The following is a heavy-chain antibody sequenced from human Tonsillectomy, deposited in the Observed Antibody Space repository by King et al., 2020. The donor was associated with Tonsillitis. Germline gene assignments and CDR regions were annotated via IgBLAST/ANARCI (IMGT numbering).Heavy chain of an antibody. Sequence: LQLQESGSGLVKPSQTLSLTCAVSGGSISSGGYSWSWIRQPPGKGLEWIGYIYHRESPYYNPSLKSRVTISIDRSKNHLSLNLSSATAADTAVYYCARDAGDYGMDVWGQGTTVTVSS. D-gene: IGHD4-17*01. J-gene: IGHJ6*02. CDR3: ARDAGDYGMDV. CDR1: GGSISSGGYS. V-gene: IGHV4-30-2*01. CDR2: IYHRESP.